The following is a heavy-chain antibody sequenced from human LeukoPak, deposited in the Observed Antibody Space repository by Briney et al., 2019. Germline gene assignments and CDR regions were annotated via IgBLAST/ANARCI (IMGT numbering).Heavy chain of an antibody. D-gene: IGHD6-6*01. CDR2: INHSGST. V-gene: IGHV4-34*01. J-gene: IGHJ4*02. CDR3: ARDVGARLPGY. Sequence: SETLSLTCAVYGGSFSGYYWSWIRQPPGKGLEWIGEINHSGSTNYNPSLKSRVTISVDTSKNQLSLILSSVTAADTATYYCARDVGARLPGYWGQGTLVTVSP. CDR1: GGSFSGYY.